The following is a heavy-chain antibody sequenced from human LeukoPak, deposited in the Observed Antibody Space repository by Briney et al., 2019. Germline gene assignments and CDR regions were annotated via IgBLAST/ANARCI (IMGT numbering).Heavy chain of an antibody. D-gene: IGHD3-22*01. CDR2: ISGSDGST. CDR1: GFTFSSYA. Sequence: GGSLRLSCAASGFTFSSYAMSWVRQAPGKGLEWVSIISGSDGSTYYADSVRGRFTISRDNSKNTLYLQMNSLRAEDTAVYYCALSPGGYYSYWGQGTLVTVSS. J-gene: IGHJ4*02. CDR3: ALSPGGYYSY. V-gene: IGHV3-23*01.